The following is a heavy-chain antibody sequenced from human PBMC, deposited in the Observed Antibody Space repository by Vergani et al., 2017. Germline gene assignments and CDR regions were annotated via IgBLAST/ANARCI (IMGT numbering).Heavy chain of an antibody. V-gene: IGHV3-11*01. J-gene: IGHJ4*02. CDR3: AKPAAGHHLVLYDC. CDR1: GFTFSDYY. D-gene: IGHD6-13*01. Sequence: VQLLESGGGLVQPGGSLRLSCAASGFTFSDYYMSWIRQAPGTGLEWVSYISSSGSTIYYADSVKGRFTISRDNSKTTLYLQMNSLRAEDTAVYYCAKPAAGHHLVLYDCWGQGTLVTVSS. CDR2: ISSSGSTI.